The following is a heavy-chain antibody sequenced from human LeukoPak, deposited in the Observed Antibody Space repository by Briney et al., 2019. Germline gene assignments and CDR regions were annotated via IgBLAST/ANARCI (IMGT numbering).Heavy chain of an antibody. CDR1: GVSMSNYY. CDR2: IYYSGST. J-gene: IGHJ5*02. V-gene: IGHV4-59*01. CDR3: ARVCGGDCYPLGFDP. Sequence: PSETLSLTCTVSGVSMSNYYWSWIRQPPGKGLEWIGYIYYSGSTNYNPSLKSRVTISVDTSKNKFSLKLRSVTAADTAVYYCARVCGGDCYPLGFDPWGQGTLVTVSS. D-gene: IGHD2-21*02.